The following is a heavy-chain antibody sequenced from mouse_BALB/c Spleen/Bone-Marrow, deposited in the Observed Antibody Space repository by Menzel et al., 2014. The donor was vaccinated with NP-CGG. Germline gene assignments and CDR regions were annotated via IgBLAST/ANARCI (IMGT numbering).Heavy chain of an antibody. CDR2: INPSNGGT. J-gene: IGHJ3*01. CDR1: GYTFTSYY. Sequence: VQLQESGAELVKPGASVKLSCKASGYTFTSYYMYWVKQRPGQGLEWIGEINPSNGGTNFNEKFKSKATLTVDKSSSTAYMQLSSLTSEDSAVYYCTRGFAYWGQGTLVTVSA. V-gene: IGHV1S81*02. CDR3: TRGFAY.